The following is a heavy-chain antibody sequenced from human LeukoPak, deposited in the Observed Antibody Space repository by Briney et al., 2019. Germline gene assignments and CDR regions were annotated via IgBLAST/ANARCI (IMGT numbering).Heavy chain of an antibody. CDR2: INGDGRNI. D-gene: IGHD3-9*01. V-gene: IGHV3-74*01. Sequence: GGSLRLSCAASGFTVSSNYMSWIRQDPRKGLVWVSRINGDGRNINYADSVRGRFTISRDNAKNTLYLQMNTLRVEDTAVYYCTRDLMDYDVSTGLHHYYMDVWGQGTTVTVSS. CDR3: TRDLMDYDVSTGLHHYYMDV. CDR1: GFTVSSNY. J-gene: IGHJ6*02.